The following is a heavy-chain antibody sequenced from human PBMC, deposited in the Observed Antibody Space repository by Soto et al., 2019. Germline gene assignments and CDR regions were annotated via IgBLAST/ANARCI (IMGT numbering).Heavy chain of an antibody. CDR3: ARPLYSSNRGGDDAFDI. V-gene: IGHV4-39*01. D-gene: IGHD6-19*01. CDR2: IYYSGST. J-gene: IGHJ3*02. Sequence: SETLSLTCTVSGGSISSSSYXWGWIRQPPGKGLEWIGSIYYSGSTYYNPSLKSRVTISVDTSKNQFSLKLSSVTAADTAVYYCARPLYSSNRGGDDAFDIWGQGTMVTVSS. CDR1: GGSISSSSYX.